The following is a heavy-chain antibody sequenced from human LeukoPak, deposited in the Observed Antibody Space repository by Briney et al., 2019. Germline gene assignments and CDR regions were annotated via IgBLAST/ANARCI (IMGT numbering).Heavy chain of an antibody. V-gene: IGHV3-43*01. D-gene: IGHD1-1*01. CDR2: STWDGDST. J-gene: IGHJ4*02. CDR3: AKRGNGDYFDY. Sequence: GGSLRLSCAASGFSFADYTMHWVRHTPVKGLEWVSLSTWDGDSTYYADSVKGRFTISRDNSKNSLYLQMNSLRTEDTALYYCAKRGNGDYFDYWGQGTLVTVSS. CDR1: GFSFADYT.